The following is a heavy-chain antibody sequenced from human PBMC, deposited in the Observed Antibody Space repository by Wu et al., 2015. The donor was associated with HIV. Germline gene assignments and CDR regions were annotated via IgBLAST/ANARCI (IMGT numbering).Heavy chain of an antibody. V-gene: IGHV4/OR15-8*01. CDR1: GTSVSNDYY. J-gene: IGHJ6*03. CDR2: VNHSGST. D-gene: IGHD6-6*01. Sequence: QVQLQESGPGLVKPSETLSLTCVVSGTSVSNDYYWNWIRQPPGKGLEWIGEVNHSGSTNYNPSLKSRVTISVDASKNQFSLRLNSVTAADTAVYYCARVPRIVSSSPTTGLDYYYYYMDVWGKGTTVTVSS. CDR3: ARVPRIVSSSPTTGLDYYYYYMDV.